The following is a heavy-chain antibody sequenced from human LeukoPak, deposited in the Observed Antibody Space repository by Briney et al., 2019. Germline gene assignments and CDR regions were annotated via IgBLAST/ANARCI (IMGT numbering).Heavy chain of an antibody. J-gene: IGHJ4*03. Sequence: ASVKVSCKASGYTLTYSGVTWVRQAPGQGLEWLGWISVYNGNTNYAQKFRDRVTMTTDTPTNTADMELRSLRSDDTAVYYCARRDYYDSSGYGGYFDHWGQGTLVTVSS. CDR2: ISVYNGNT. CDR1: GYTLTYSG. D-gene: IGHD3-22*01. V-gene: IGHV1-18*01. CDR3: ARRDYYDSSGYGGYFDH.